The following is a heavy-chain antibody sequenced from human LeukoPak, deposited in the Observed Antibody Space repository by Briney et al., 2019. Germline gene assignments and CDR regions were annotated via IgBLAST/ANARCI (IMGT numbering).Heavy chain of an antibody. V-gene: IGHV4-34*01. D-gene: IGHD3-22*01. CDR1: GGSISSYY. Sequence: TSETLTLTCTVSGGSISSYYWSWIRQPPGKGLEWIGEINHSGSTNYNPSLKSRVTISVDTSKNQFSLKLSSVTAADTAVYYCARRSVRYYYDSKAPFDPWGQGTLVTVSS. J-gene: IGHJ5*02. CDR2: INHSGST. CDR3: ARRSVRYYYDSKAPFDP.